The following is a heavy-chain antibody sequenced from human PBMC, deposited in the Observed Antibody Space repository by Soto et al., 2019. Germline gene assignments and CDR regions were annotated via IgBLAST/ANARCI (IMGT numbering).Heavy chain of an antibody. J-gene: IGHJ6*02. CDR3: ARGASYYDFWSGYYMRGGDYYYYGMDV. CDR2: FYYSGTT. D-gene: IGHD3-3*01. Sequence: PSETLSLTCTVSGDSITASYSNWAWIRQPPGKGLEWIGTFYYSGTTSQNPPLRSRITISGDTSRNQFSLKLSSVTAADTAVYYCARGASYYDFWSGYYMRGGDYYYYGMDVWGQGTTVTVSS. V-gene: IGHV4-39*07. CDR1: GDSITASYSN.